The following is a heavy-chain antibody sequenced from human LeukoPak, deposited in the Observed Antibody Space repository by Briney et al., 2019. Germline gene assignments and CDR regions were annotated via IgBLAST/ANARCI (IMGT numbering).Heavy chain of an antibody. CDR1: GGSISSGSYY. D-gene: IGHD6-13*01. Sequence: SQTLSLTCTVSGGSISSGSYYWSWIRQPAGKGLEWIGRIYTSGSTNYNPSLKSRVTISVDTSKNQFSLKLSSVTAADTAVYYCARTTEAHSWRTRYYDYYMDVWGKGTTVTVSS. V-gene: IGHV4-61*02. J-gene: IGHJ6*03. CDR3: ARTTEAHSWRTRYYDYYMDV. CDR2: IYTSGST.